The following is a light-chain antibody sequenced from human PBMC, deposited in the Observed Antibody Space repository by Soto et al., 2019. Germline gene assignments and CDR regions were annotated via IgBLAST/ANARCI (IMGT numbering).Light chain of an antibody. V-gene: IGLV2-14*03. CDR1: TSDVGNYNH. J-gene: IGLJ1*01. CDR2: DVS. CDR3: TSYISSSIRYV. Sequence: QSVLTQPASVSGSPGQSITISCTGTTSDVGNYNHISWYQHHPGKAPKLLIYDVSNRPSGVSNRFSGSKSGNTASLTISGLQAEDEADYYCTSYISSSIRYVFGTGTKLTVL.